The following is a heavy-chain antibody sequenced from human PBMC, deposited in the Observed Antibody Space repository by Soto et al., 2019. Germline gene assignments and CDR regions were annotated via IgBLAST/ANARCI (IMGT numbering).Heavy chain of an antibody. V-gene: IGHV4-30-4*01. CDR1: GASITSRGSY. Sequence: QVQLQESGPGLVKPSQTLSLTCSVSGASITSRGSYWTWIRQPPGKGLEWIGHISYSWNTFYNSSLQGRLTISVDTSKNQFSLKMTSVTAADTAVYFCARETMWPSGRYYYYHMDVWGQGTTVPVSS. J-gene: IGHJ6*02. D-gene: IGHD3-10*01. CDR3: ARETMWPSGRYYYYHMDV. CDR2: ISYSWNT.